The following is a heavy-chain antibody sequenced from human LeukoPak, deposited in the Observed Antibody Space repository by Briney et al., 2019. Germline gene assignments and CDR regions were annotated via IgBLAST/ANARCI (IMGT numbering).Heavy chain of an antibody. CDR3: ARLVGSNWYHEVLLARDS. Sequence: GSLRLSCAASGFTFSSYGMSWVRQPPGKGLEWIGSIYYSGSTYYNPSLKSRVTISVDTSKNQFSLKLSSVTAADTAVYYCARLVGSNWYHEVLLARDSWGQGTLVTVSS. CDR2: IYYSGST. CDR1: GFTFSSYG. D-gene: IGHD6-13*01. V-gene: IGHV4-39*01. J-gene: IGHJ4*02.